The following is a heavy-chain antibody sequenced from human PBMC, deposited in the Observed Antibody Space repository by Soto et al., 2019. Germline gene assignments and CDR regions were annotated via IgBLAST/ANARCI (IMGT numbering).Heavy chain of an antibody. V-gene: IGHV3-66*01. CDR1: GFTVSSNY. J-gene: IGHJ4*02. D-gene: IGHD3-10*01. Sequence: EVQLVESGGGLVQPGGSLRLSCAASGFTVSSNYMSWVRQAPGKGLEWVSVIYSGGSTYYADSVKGRFTISRDNSKNTLYLQMNSLRAEDTAVYYCARDRGYYGSASYYSLCFDYWGQGTLVTVSS. CDR3: ARDRGYYGSASYYSLCFDY. CDR2: IYSGGST.